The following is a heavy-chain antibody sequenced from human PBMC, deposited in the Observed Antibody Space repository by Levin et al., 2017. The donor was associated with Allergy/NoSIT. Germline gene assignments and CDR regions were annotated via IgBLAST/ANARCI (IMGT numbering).Heavy chain of an antibody. Sequence: GGSLRLSCAASGFTFSSYWMHWVRQAPGKGLVWVSRINSDGSSTSYADSVKGRFTISRDNAKNTLYLQMNSLRAEDTAVYYCARDLPLSDYYYGMDVWGQGTTVTVSS. CDR3: ARDLPLSDYYYGMDV. J-gene: IGHJ6*02. CDR2: INSDGSST. V-gene: IGHV3-74*01. CDR1: GFTFSSYW.